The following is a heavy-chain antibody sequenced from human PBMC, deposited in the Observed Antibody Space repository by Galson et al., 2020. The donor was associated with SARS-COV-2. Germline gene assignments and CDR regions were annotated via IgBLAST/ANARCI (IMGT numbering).Heavy chain of an antibody. CDR1: GFSLSTSEVG. Sequence: SGPTLVKPTQTLTLTCTFSGFSLSTSEVGVGWIRQPPGKALEWLALIYWDDDKRYSPSLKSRLTITKDTSKNQVVLSMANMDPVDTATYYCVHRGGGFGEFAYWGQGTLVTVSS. V-gene: IGHV2-5*02. CDR2: IYWDDDK. CDR3: VHRGGGFGEFAY. J-gene: IGHJ4*02. D-gene: IGHD3-10*01.